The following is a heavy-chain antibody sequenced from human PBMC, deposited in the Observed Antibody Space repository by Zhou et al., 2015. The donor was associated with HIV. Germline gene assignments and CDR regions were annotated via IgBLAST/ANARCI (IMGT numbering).Heavy chain of an antibody. CDR2: IIPIFGTA. V-gene: IGHV1-69*12. Sequence: QVQLVQSGAEVKKPGSSVKVSCKASGGTFSSYAISWVRQAPGQGLEWMGGIIPIFGTANYAQKFQGRVTITADESTSTAYMELSSLRSEDTAVYYCARGGRPYYYDSSGDWGGXFDIWGQGTMVTVSS. J-gene: IGHJ3*02. CDR1: GGTFSSYA. CDR3: ARGGRPYYYDSSGDWGGXFDI. D-gene: IGHD3-22*01.